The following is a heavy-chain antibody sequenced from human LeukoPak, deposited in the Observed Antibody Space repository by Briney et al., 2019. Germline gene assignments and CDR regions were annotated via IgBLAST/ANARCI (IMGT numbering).Heavy chain of an antibody. D-gene: IGHD3-10*01. CDR3: ARTMVRGVILYYFDY. J-gene: IGHJ4*02. CDR2: IYYTGST. Sequence: SQTLSLTCTVSGVSISSGGYYWSWIRQHPGKGLGWIGYIYYTGSTYYNPSLKSRVTISVDTSKNQFSLKLSSVTAADTAVYYCARTMVRGVILYYFDYWGQGTLVTVSS. CDR1: GVSISSGGYY. V-gene: IGHV4-31*03.